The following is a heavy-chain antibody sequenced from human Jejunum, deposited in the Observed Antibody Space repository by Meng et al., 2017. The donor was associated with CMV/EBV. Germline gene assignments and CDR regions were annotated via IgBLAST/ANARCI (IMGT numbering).Heavy chain of an antibody. CDR2: IYSGDTT. V-gene: IGHV3-53*01. Sequence: SNYTTWVRQAPGKGLEWVSIIYSGDTTYYADSVKGRFTISRDNSKNTLSLQMNSLRAEDTAVYYCARLRVSCSSTSCYPNWFDPWGQGTLVTVSS. D-gene: IGHD2-2*01. J-gene: IGHJ5*02. CDR3: ARLRVSCSSTSCYPNWFDP. CDR1: SNY.